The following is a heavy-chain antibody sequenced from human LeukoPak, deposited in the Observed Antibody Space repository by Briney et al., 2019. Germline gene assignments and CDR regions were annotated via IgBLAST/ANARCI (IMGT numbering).Heavy chain of an antibody. CDR2: IHYSGTS. D-gene: IGHD2-8*01. J-gene: IGHJ5*01. V-gene: IGHV4-59*03. CDR1: GDSTSNFY. Sequence: PSETLSLTCTVSGDSTSNFYWNWIRQSPGKGLEWIGNIHYSGTSVYNPSLKSRGTISIDTSRRQFFLKLNSVTAPDTAVYFCALAPNSNWFDFWGPGTLVTVSS. CDR3: ALAPNSNWFDF.